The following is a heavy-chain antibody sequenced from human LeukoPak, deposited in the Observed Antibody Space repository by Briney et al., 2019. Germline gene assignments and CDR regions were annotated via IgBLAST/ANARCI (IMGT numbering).Heavy chain of an antibody. V-gene: IGHV3-23*01. J-gene: IGHJ4*02. CDR2: ISISGGTT. CDR3: AKDFRAYNYGSDY. Sequence: GGSLRLSCAGSGFIFNNYAMHWVRQAPGKGLEWVSAISISGGTTYYADSVKGRFTISRDNSKNTLYLQMNSLRAEDTAVYYCAKDFRAYNYGSDYWGQGTLVTVSS. D-gene: IGHD5-18*01. CDR1: GFIFNNYA.